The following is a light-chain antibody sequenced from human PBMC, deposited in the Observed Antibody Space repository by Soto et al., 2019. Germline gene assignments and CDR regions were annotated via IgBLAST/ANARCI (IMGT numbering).Light chain of an antibody. J-gene: IGKJ5*01. Sequence: EIVLTQSPGTLSLSPGERATLSCRASQSVSSSYLAWYQQKPGQPPRLLIYGASSRATGIPARFSGSGSGTEFTLTISSLQSEDFAVYYCQQYNNWPAITFGQGTRLEIK. V-gene: IGKV3D-15*01. CDR3: QQYNNWPAIT. CDR2: GAS. CDR1: QSVSSSY.